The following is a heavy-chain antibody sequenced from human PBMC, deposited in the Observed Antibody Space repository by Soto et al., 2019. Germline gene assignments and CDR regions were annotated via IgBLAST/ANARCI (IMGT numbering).Heavy chain of an antibody. Sequence: GGSLRLSCAASGFTFSSYAMSWVRQAPGKGLEWVSAISGSGGSTYYADSVKGRFTISRDNSKNTLYLQMNSLRAEDTAVYYCAILPQYYDILTGYFDYWGQGTLVTVSS. J-gene: IGHJ4*02. CDR2: ISGSGGST. CDR3: AILPQYYDILTGYFDY. CDR1: GFTFSSYA. V-gene: IGHV3-23*01. D-gene: IGHD3-9*01.